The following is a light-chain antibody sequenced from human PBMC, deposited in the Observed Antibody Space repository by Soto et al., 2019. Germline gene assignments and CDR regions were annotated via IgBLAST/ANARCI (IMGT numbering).Light chain of an antibody. CDR1: QEISNY. CDR2: AAS. V-gene: IGKV1-33*01. J-gene: IGKJ1*01. CDR3: QQYDHLPRT. Sequence: DIQMIQSPSSLSASVGDRVTITCQASQEISNYLNWYQQKPGKAPKLLIYAASNLERGVPSRFSGRGSGTDFTFTISSLQPEDFATYYCQQYDHLPRTFGRGTKVEIK.